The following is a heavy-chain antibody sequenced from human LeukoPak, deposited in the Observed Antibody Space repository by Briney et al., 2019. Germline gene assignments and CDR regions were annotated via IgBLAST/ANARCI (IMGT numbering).Heavy chain of an antibody. CDR2: ISSSSSYI. J-gene: IGHJ4*02. D-gene: IGHD3-10*01. V-gene: IGHV3-21*01. CDR1: GFTFSSYS. CDR3: ARDGWFGGFDY. Sequence: GGSLRLSCAASGFTFSSYSMNWVRQAPGKGLEWVSSISSSSSYIYYADSVKGRFTISRDNAKNSLCLQMNSLRAEDTAVYYCARDGWFGGFDYWGQGTLVTVSS.